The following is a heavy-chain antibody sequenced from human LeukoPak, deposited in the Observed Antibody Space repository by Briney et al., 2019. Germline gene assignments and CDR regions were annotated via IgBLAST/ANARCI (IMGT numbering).Heavy chain of an antibody. V-gene: IGHV3-30-3*01. D-gene: IGHD6-6*01. J-gene: IGHJ4*02. CDR3: AREEYSSSSSPFDY. CDR1: GFTFSSYA. CDR2: ISYDGSNK. Sequence: GGSLRLSCAASGFTFSSYAMHWVRQAPGKGLEWVAVISYDGSNKYYADSVKGRFTISRDNSKNTLYLRMNSLRAEDTAVYYCAREEYSSSSSPFDYWGQGTLVTVSS.